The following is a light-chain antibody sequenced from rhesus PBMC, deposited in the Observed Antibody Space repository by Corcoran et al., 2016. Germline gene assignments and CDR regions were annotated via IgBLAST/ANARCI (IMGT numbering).Light chain of an antibody. CDR1: QGISDW. Sequence: DIQMTQSPSSLSASVGDKVTITCHASQGISDWLAWYQQKPGRAPKLLYYKASSLQSGVPSRFSGSGSGTDDTLPFSSLQSDDFATYFCLQYSRSPFTFGPGTKLDIK. V-gene: IGKV1-21*01. J-gene: IGKJ3*01. CDR2: KAS. CDR3: LQYSRSPFT.